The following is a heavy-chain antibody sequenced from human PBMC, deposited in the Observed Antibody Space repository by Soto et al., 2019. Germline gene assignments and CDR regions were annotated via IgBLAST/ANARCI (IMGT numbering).Heavy chain of an antibody. D-gene: IGHD3-9*01. CDR3: AKDLLLSYYDILTGYYSFPDY. V-gene: IGHV3-30*18. CDR2: ISYDGSNK. J-gene: IGHJ4*02. CDR1: GFTFSSYG. Sequence: PGGSLRLSCAASGFTFSSYGMHWVRQAPGKGLEWVAVISYDGSNKYYADSVKGRFTISRDNSKNTLYLQMNSLRAEDTAVYYCAKDLLLSYYDILTGYYSFPDYWGQGTLVTVSS.